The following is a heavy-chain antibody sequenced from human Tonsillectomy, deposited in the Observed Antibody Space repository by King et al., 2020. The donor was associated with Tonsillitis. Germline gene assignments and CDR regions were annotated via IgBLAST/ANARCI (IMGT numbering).Heavy chain of an antibody. CDR2: ISYDGSNK. Sequence: VQLVESGGGVVQPGRSLRLSCAASGFTFNSYGMHWVRQAPGKGLEWVALISYDGSNKYYADSVKGRFTISRDNSKNTLFLQMNSLRAEDTAVYYCARGDWGLGGGYYYFDYWGQGTLVTVSS. D-gene: IGHD7-27*01. J-gene: IGHJ4*02. CDR1: GFTFNSYG. V-gene: IGHV3-33*05. CDR3: ARGDWGLGGGYYYFDY.